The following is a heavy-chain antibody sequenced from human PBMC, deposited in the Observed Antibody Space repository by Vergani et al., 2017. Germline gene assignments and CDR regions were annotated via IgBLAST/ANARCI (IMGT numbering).Heavy chain of an antibody. CDR3: ATPQTVTTGGMEV. CDR1: GYTFPDHY. CDR2: VDPEDGET. J-gene: IGHJ6*02. Sequence: EVQLVQSGAEVKKPGATMKISCKVSGYTFPDHYMHWVKPAPGKGLEWMGLVDPEDGETIYAETFKGRVTIAADTSTDTAHLELSSLRSEDTAVYYCATPQTVTTGGMEVWGQGTTVIVSS. D-gene: IGHD4-17*01. V-gene: IGHV1-69-2*01.